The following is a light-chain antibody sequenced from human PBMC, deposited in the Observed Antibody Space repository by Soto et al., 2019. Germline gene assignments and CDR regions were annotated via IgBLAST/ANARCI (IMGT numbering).Light chain of an antibody. V-gene: IGKV1-5*03. J-gene: IGKJ1*01. CDR1: QSISSW. CDR2: KAS. Sequence: DIHMTQSPSTLSASVGDRFTITCRASQSISSWLAWYQQKPGKAPKLLIYKASSLESGVPSRFSGSGSGTEFTLTISSLQPEDFATYYCLQHNSYPLTFGQGTKVDIK. CDR3: LQHNSYPLT.